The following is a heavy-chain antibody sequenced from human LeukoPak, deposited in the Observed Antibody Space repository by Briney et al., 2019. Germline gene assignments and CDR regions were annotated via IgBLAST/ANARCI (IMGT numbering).Heavy chain of an antibody. J-gene: IGHJ3*02. CDR3: ARDQLGDAFDI. CDR1: GFTFSDYY. CDR2: IFYSGST. D-gene: IGHD3-16*01. Sequence: GSLRLSCAASGFTFSDYYMSWIRQAPGKGLEWIGYIFYSGSTNYNPSLKSRVTMSLDTSKNQFSLRLSSVTVADTAVYYCARDQLGDAFDIWGQGTMVTVSS. V-gene: IGHV4-59*01.